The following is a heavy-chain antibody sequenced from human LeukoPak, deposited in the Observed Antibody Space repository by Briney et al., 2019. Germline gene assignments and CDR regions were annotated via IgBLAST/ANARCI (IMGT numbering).Heavy chain of an antibody. Sequence: GGSLRLSCTASGLTVSRTYLIWVRQAPGKGLQWVSSIYTGGTTYYADSVKGRFTISRDNSKNTLHLQLTSPRADDTALYFCARGTLNSGFDSWGQGTLVTVSS. V-gene: IGHV3-66*01. J-gene: IGHJ4*02. CDR1: GLTVSRTY. CDR3: ARGTLNSGFDS. D-gene: IGHD6-25*01. CDR2: IYTGGTT.